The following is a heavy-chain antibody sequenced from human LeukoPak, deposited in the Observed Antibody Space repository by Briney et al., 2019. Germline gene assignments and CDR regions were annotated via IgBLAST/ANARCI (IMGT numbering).Heavy chain of an antibody. CDR2: ISSSGSTI. Sequence: GGPLRLSCAASGFTFSSYEMNWVRQAPGKGLEWVSYISSSGSTIHYADSVKGRFTISRDNAKNSLYLQMNSLRAEDTAVYYCARDLGYCTSTSCYSLYGMDVWGKGTTVTVSS. CDR3: ARDLGYCTSTSCYSLYGMDV. D-gene: IGHD2-2*02. J-gene: IGHJ6*04. CDR1: GFTFSSYE. V-gene: IGHV3-48*03.